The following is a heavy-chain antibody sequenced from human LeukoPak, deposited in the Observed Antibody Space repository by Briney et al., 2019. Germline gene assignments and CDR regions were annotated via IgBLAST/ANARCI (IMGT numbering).Heavy chain of an antibody. D-gene: IGHD6-19*01. V-gene: IGHV4-4*02. Sequence: PSGTLSLTCAVSGGSISSSNWWSWVRQPPGKGLEWIGEIYHSGSANYNPSLESRVTISVDTSKNQFSLKLSSVTAADTAVYYCARQEYSSGERELWYFDLWGRGTLVTVSS. CDR2: IYHSGSA. CDR1: GGSISSSNW. CDR3: ARQEYSSGERELWYFDL. J-gene: IGHJ2*01.